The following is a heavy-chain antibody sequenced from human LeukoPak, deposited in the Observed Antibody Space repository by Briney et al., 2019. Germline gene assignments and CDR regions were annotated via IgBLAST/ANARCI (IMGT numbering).Heavy chain of an antibody. V-gene: IGHV4-39*07. CDR2: IYYSGST. Sequence: SETLSLTCTVSGGSISSSSYYWGWIRQPPGKGLEWIGSIYYSGSTYYNPSLKSRVTISVDTSKNQFSLKLSSVTAADTAFYCARYIVSYPHDAFDIWGQGTMVTVSS. J-gene: IGHJ3*02. D-gene: IGHD1-26*01. CDR1: GGSISSSSYY. CDR3: ARYIVSYPHDAFDI.